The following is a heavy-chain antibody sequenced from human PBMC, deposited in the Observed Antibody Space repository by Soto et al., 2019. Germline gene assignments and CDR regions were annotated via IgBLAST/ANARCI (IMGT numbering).Heavy chain of an antibody. J-gene: IGHJ3*02. D-gene: IGHD2-15*01. Sequence: GSLRLSGAASGXTFSSYCMSWVRQAPGKGLEWVANIKQDGSEKYYVDSVKCRFTISRENAKNSLYLQMNSLRAEDTAVYYCARDLGSPSGYCSGGSCSDAFDIWGQGTMGTVS. V-gene: IGHV3-7*03. CDR3: ARDLGSPSGYCSGGSCSDAFDI. CDR1: GXTFSSYC. CDR2: IKQDGSEK.